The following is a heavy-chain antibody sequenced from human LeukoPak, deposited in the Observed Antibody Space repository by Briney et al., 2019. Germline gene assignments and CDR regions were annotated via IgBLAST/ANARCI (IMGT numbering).Heavy chain of an antibody. CDR1: GFTFSSYA. V-gene: IGHV3-23*01. Sequence: GGSLRLSCAASGFTFSSYAMSWVRQVPGKGLEWVSASSGSGGSTYYADSVKGRFTISRDNSKNTLYLQMNSLRAEDTAVYYCAKRGSDYSDYAAKYFDYWGQGTLVTVSS. D-gene: IGHD4-11*01. J-gene: IGHJ4*02. CDR3: AKRGSDYSDYAAKYFDY. CDR2: SSGSGGST.